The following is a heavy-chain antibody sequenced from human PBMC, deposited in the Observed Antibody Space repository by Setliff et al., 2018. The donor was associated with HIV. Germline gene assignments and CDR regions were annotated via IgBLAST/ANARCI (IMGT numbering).Heavy chain of an antibody. CDR1: SGSISGSNYY. J-gene: IGHJ4*02. Sequence: SETLSLTCSVSSGSISGSNYYWGWLRQPPGKGLEWIRQINRGGSTNYNPSLKSRAIISVDTSKNQFSLKVSAVTAADTAVYYCARGKRGRGSYQHRAFDYWGQGTLVTVSS. CDR2: INRGGST. V-gene: IGHV4-39*07. CDR3: ARGKRGRGSYQHRAFDY. D-gene: IGHD1-26*01.